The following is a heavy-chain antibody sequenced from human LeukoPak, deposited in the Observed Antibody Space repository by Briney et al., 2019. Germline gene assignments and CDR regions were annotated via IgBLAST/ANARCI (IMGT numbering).Heavy chain of an antibody. CDR3: ARVFEEI. D-gene: IGHD5-24*01. Sequence: GGSLRLSCAASEFSVGSNYMTWVRQAPGKGLEWVANIKRDGSEKHYVDSVKGRFTISRDNAKNSLYLQMNSLRAEDTAVYYCARVFEEIGGQGTLVTVSS. V-gene: IGHV3-7*01. CDR1: EFSVGSNY. CDR2: IKRDGSEK. J-gene: IGHJ4*02.